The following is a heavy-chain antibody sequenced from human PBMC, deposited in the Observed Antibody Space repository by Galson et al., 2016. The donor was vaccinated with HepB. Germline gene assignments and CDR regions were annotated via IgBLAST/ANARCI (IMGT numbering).Heavy chain of an antibody. CDR3: ARPPEGDRKYFDL. Sequence: SLRLPCAASGFTFSTYSMNWVRQAPGKRLEWVSFISITRAYTYYADSLKGRVTISRDNAKNSLYLQMNSLRAEDTAVYYSARPPEGDRKYFDLWGRGTLVTVSS. D-gene: IGHD2-21*01. V-gene: IGHV3-21*01. CDR2: ISITRAYT. CDR1: GFTFSTYS. J-gene: IGHJ2*01.